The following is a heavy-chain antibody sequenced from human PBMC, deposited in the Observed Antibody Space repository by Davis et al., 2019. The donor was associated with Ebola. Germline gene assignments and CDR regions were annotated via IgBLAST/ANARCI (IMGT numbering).Heavy chain of an antibody. J-gene: IGHJ5*02. V-gene: IGHV1-2*02. CDR2: INPNSGGT. CDR1: GYTFTGYY. CDR3: ARGNGFDP. Sequence: ASVQVSCKASGYTFTGYYMHWVRQAPGKGLEWMGWINPNSGGTNDAQKFQGRLTMTRHTSISTAYMELSRLRADDTAVYYCARGNGFDPWGQGTLVTVSS.